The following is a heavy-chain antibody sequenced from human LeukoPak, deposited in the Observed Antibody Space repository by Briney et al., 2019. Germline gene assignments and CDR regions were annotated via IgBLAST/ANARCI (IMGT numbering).Heavy chain of an antibody. V-gene: IGHV1-18*01. J-gene: IGHJ6*03. CDR2: ISAYNGNT. Sequence: ASEKVSCKASGYTFTSYGISWVRQAPGQGLEWMGWISAYNGNTNYAQKLQGRVTMTTDTSTSTAYMELRSLRSDDTAVYYCARFEIAVAGYYYYYYMDVWGKGTTVTISS. CDR1: GYTFTSYG. D-gene: IGHD6-19*01. CDR3: ARFEIAVAGYYYYYYMDV.